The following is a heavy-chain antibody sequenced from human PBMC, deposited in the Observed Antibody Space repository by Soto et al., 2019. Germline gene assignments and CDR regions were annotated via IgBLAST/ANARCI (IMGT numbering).Heavy chain of an antibody. CDR2: ISYDGSNK. J-gene: IGHJ6*02. Sequence: GGSLRLSCAASGFTFSSYAMHWVRQAPGKGLEWVAVISYDGSNKYYADSVKGRFTISRDNSKNTLYLQMNSLRAEDTAVYYCASPLSGYSYYYGMDVWGQGTTVTVSS. D-gene: IGHD5-18*01. CDR1: GFTFSSYA. V-gene: IGHV3-30-3*01. CDR3: ASPLSGYSYYYGMDV.